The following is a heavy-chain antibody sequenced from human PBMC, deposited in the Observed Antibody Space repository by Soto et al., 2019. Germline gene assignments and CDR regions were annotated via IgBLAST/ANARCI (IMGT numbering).Heavy chain of an antibody. Sequence: ASVKVSCKASGYTFTGHYIHWVRQAPEQGPEWMGEIGPESGATRYAQRFQGRVTMTRDMSITTVYMELNNLSPDDTAVYYCARGQGSGRPGYWGQGTLVTVSS. CDR1: GYTFTGHY. V-gene: IGHV1-2*02. J-gene: IGHJ4*02. CDR2: IGPESGAT. D-gene: IGHD6-19*01. CDR3: ARGQGSGRPGY.